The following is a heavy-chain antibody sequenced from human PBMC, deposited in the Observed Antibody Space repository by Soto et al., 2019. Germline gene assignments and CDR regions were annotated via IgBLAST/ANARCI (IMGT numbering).Heavy chain of an antibody. J-gene: IGHJ6*02. D-gene: IGHD3-10*01. CDR1: GFTFSSYA. Sequence: EVQLLESGGGLVQPGGSLRLSCAASGFTFSSYAMSWVRQAPGKGLEWVSAISGSGGSTYYADSVKGRFTISRDNSKNSLYLQMNSLRAEDTAVYYCARVHSTLWSPYYYGMDVWGQGTTVTVSS. CDR3: ARVHSTLWSPYYYGMDV. CDR2: ISGSGGST. V-gene: IGHV3-23*01.